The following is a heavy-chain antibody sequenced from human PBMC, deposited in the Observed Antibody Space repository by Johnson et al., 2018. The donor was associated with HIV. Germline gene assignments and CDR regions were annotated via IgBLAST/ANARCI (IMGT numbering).Heavy chain of an antibody. J-gene: IGHJ3*02. V-gene: IGHV3-30-3*01. CDR2: ISYDGSNK. CDR1: GFTFSNYA. Sequence: VQVVESGGGVVQPGRSLRLSCAASGFTFSNYAMHWVRQAPGKGLEWVALISYDGSNKYYADSVKGRFTISRDNSKNTLYLQMNSLRAEDTAVYYCAKGRDHAFEIWGQGTMVTVSS. D-gene: IGHD2-21*02. CDR3: AKGRDHAFEI.